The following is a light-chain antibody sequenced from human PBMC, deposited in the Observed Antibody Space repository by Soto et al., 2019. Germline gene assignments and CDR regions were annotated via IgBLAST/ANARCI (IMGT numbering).Light chain of an antibody. V-gene: IGLV2-14*01. Sequence: QSVLTQPASVSGSPGQSITISCTGNNNDVGGYNYVSWYQQHPDKAPKLMIYDVSNRRSGVSNRFSGSKSGNTASLTISGLQAEDEADYYCYSYTSSSTVLFGGGTQLTVL. CDR2: DVS. CDR3: YSYTSSSTVL. J-gene: IGLJ2*01. CDR1: NNDVGGYNY.